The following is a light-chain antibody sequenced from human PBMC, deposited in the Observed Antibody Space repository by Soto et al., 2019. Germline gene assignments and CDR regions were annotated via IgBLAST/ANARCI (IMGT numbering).Light chain of an antibody. CDR2: DVL. CDR3: CSYTRSTTWL. V-gene: IGLV2-14*01. Sequence: QSALTQPASVSGSPGQSITISCTGTSSDVGGYNFVSWYQQHPGKAPKLMIYDVLNRPSGVSNRFSGSKSGNTASLTISGPQAGDEADYYCCSYTRSTTWLFGGGTKLTVL. CDR1: SSDVGGYNF. J-gene: IGLJ3*02.